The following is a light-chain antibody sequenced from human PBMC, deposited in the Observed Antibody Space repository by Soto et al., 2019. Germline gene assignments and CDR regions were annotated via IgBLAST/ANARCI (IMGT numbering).Light chain of an antibody. J-gene: IGKJ1*01. Sequence: DIQMTQSPSSLSASVGDRVTITCRASQSINSYLNWYQHKQGKAPKLLIHGASSLQSGVPLRFSGSGYGTDFTLTISSLQPEDLGTYDCQQCSHNPVFGRGNKVEIK. CDR3: QQCSHNPV. V-gene: IGKV1-39*01. CDR1: QSINSY. CDR2: GAS.